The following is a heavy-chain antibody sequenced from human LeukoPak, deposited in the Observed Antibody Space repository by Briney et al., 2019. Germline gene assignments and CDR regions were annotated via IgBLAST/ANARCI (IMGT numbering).Heavy chain of an antibody. J-gene: IGHJ4*02. Sequence: SETLSLTCTVSGGSISSYYWSWIRQPPGKGLEWIGYIYYSGSTNYNPSLKSRATMSVDTSKNQFSLKLSSVTAADTAVYYCAREGRVGYCSGGSCRLDYWGQGTLVTVSS. CDR1: GGSISSYY. V-gene: IGHV4-59*12. D-gene: IGHD2-15*01. CDR3: AREGRVGYCSGGSCRLDY. CDR2: IYYSGST.